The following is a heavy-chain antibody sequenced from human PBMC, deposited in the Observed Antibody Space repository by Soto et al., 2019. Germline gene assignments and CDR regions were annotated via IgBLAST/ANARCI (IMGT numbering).Heavy chain of an antibody. CDR1: GFTFSHYA. CDR2: MSYDGSNE. V-gene: IGHV3-30*18. CDR3: AKDGSHHFDY. D-gene: IGHD1-26*01. Sequence: QVQLVESGGGVVQPGRSLRLSCAASGFTFSHYAMHWVRQAPGKGLEWVALMSYDGSNEYYADSVKGRFTISRDNSKNTLYLQMNSVRAEDTAVYYCAKDGSHHFDYWGQGTLVTVSS. J-gene: IGHJ4*02.